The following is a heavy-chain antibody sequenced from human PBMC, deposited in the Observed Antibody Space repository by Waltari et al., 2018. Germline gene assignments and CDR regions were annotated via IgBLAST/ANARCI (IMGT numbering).Heavy chain of an antibody. V-gene: IGHV4-34*01. J-gene: IGHJ4*02. Sequence: QVQLQQWGAGLLKSSETLSLTCAVYGGSFSGYYGSWIRQPPGKELEWIGEIHPSGSTDYKSSLQSRVTIMLDTSKNHLSLKLTSVTAADTAVYYCARGLVNAKTGYWGQGTLVTVSS. D-gene: IGHD3-16*02. CDR3: ARGLVNAKTGY. CDR2: IHPSGST. CDR1: GGSFSGYY.